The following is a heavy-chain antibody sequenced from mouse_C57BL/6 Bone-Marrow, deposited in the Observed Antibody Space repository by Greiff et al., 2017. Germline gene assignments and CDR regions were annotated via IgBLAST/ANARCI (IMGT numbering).Heavy chain of an antibody. CDR2: ISDGGSYT. CDR3: ARVTIVRFDY. J-gene: IGHJ2*01. D-gene: IGHD2-12*01. CDR1: GFTFSSYA. V-gene: IGHV5-4*03. Sequence: EVKLVESGGGLVKPGGSLKLSCAASGFTFSSYAMSWVRQTPDKRLEWVATISDGGSYTYYPDNVKGRFTISRDNAKNNLYLQMSHLKSEDTAMYYCARVTIVRFDYWGQGTTLTVSS.